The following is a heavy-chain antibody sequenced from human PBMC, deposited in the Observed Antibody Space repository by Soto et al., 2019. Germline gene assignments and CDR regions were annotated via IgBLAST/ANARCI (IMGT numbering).Heavy chain of an antibody. Sequence: GASVKVSCKASGYTFTHYAMHWVRQAPGQRLEWMGWINTGNGNTKYSQKFQGRVTITTDTSASTAYMELSSLRSEDTAVYYCARDGAVAGDTNFDYWGREPWSPSPQ. J-gene: IGHJ4*02. D-gene: IGHD6-19*01. CDR2: INTGNGNT. CDR1: GYTFTHYA. CDR3: ARDGAVAGDTNFDY. V-gene: IGHV1-3*04.